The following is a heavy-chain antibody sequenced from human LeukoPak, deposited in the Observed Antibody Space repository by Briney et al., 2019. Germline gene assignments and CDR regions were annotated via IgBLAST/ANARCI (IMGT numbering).Heavy chain of an antibody. CDR2: ISSSSSYI. CDR1: GFTFSSYS. Sequence: PGGSLRLSCAASGFTFSSYSMNWVRQAPGKGLEWVSSISSSSSYIYYADSVKGRFTISRDNAKNSLYLQMNSLRAEDTAVYYCARDGGRDGRPPLHSDYWGQGTLVTVSS. D-gene: IGHD5-24*01. J-gene: IGHJ4*02. CDR3: ARDGGRDGRPPLHSDY. V-gene: IGHV3-21*01.